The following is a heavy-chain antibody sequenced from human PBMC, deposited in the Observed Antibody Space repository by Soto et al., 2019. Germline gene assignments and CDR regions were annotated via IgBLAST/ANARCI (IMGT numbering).Heavy chain of an antibody. Sequence: EVQLVESGGGLVQPGGSLRLSCAASGFTFSSYSMNWVRQAPGKGLEWVSYISSRRSTIFYADSVKGRFTISRDNAKNSLYLQMNSLRDEDTAVYYCARDLYYYGSGSGYFDYWGQGTLVTVSS. V-gene: IGHV3-48*02. CDR2: ISSRRSTI. CDR3: ARDLYYYGSGSGYFDY. J-gene: IGHJ4*02. D-gene: IGHD3-10*01. CDR1: GFTFSSYS.